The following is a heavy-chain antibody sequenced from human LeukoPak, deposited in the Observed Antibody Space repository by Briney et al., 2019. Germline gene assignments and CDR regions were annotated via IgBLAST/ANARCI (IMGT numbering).Heavy chain of an antibody. V-gene: IGHV4-39*01. CDR2: IYYSGST. D-gene: IGHD6-13*01. CDR3: ARARVAAAGMPFDY. CDR1: GGSISSSSYY. J-gene: IGHJ4*02. Sequence: SETLSLTCTVSGGSISSSSYYWGWIRQPPGKGLEWIGSIYYSGSTYYNPSLKSRVTISVDTSMNQFSLKLSSVTAADTAVYYCARARVAAAGMPFDYWGQGTLVTVSS.